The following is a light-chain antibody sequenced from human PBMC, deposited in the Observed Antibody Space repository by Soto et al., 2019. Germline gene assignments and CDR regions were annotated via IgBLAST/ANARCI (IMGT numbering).Light chain of an antibody. CDR2: DAS. CDR1: QSVGRL. V-gene: IGKV1-5*01. Sequence: DIQMTQSPSTLSAFVGDRVTITCRASQSVGRLLAWYQQRPGEAPKVLIWDASTLRRGVPSRFRGSGSGTEFTLTISSLXXEDFATYYCQQYRGYSTWTFGQGTRVELX. J-gene: IGKJ1*01. CDR3: QQYRGYSTWT.